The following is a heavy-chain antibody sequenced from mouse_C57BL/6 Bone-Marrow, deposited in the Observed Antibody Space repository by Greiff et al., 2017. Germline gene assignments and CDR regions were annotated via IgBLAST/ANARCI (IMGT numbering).Heavy chain of an antibody. Sequence: VKLQESGPGLVAPSQSLSITCTVSGFSLTSYGVHWVRQPPGKGLEWLVVIWSDGSTTYNSALKSRLSISKDNSKSQVFLKMNSLQTDDTAMYYCARHGNYSYYYYAMDYWGQGTSVTVSS. D-gene: IGHD2-12*01. CDR3: ARHGNYSYYYYAMDY. CDR2: IWSDGST. V-gene: IGHV2-6-1*01. CDR1: GFSLTSYG. J-gene: IGHJ4*01.